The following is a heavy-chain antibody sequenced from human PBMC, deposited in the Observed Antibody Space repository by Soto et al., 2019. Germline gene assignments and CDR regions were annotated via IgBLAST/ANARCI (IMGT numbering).Heavy chain of an antibody. CDR1: GFTFSSHA. CDR3: AKTGLVGPATIH. Sequence: EVQLLESGGGLVQPGGSLRLSCAASGFTFSSHAMSWVRQAPGKGLEWVSAISHDGAVTFYADSVKGRFTMSRDNSKSTLYLQMISLRAEDTAVYYCAKTGLVGPATIHWGQGTLVTVSS. CDR2: ISHDGAVT. J-gene: IGHJ4*02. V-gene: IGHV3-23*01. D-gene: IGHD2-15*01.